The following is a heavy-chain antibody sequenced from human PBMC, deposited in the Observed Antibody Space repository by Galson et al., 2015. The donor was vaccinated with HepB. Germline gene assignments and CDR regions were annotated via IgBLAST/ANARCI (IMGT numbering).Heavy chain of an antibody. D-gene: IGHD4-17*01. J-gene: IGHJ4*02. CDR2: INAGNGNT. Sequence: SVKVSCKASGYTFTSYAMHWVRQAPGQRLEWMGWINAGNGNTKYSQKFQGRVTMTTDTSTSTAYMELRSLRSDDTAVYYCARGVGGDYNYWGQGILVTVSS. CDR1: GYTFTSYA. V-gene: IGHV1-3*01. CDR3: ARGVGGDYNY.